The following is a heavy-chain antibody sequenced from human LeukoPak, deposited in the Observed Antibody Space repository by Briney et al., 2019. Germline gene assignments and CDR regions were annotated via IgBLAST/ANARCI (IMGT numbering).Heavy chain of an antibody. D-gene: IGHD4-17*01. CDR2: INWNGGST. Sequence: GGSLRLSCAASRFTFDDYGMSWVRQAPGKGLEWVSGINWNGGSTGYADSVKGRFTISRDNAKNSLYLQMNSLRAEDTALYYCARAPDYGDYSSNWYFDLWGRGTLVTVSS. CDR3: ARAPDYGDYSSNWYFDL. V-gene: IGHV3-20*04. J-gene: IGHJ2*01. CDR1: RFTFDDYG.